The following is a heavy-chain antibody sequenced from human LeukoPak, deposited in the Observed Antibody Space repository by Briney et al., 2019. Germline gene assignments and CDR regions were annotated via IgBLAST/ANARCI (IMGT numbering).Heavy chain of an antibody. Sequence: ASVKVSCKASGYTFNSYGISGVRQATGQGVEWLGCISAYNSNTNYAQKLQGRVTMTTDTATSTAYMELRSLRSDDTAVYYCARIFTAADGDNWFDPWGQGTLVIVSA. CDR3: ARIFTAADGDNWFDP. J-gene: IGHJ5*02. CDR2: ISAYNSNT. D-gene: IGHD6-13*01. V-gene: IGHV1-18*01. CDR1: GYTFNSYG.